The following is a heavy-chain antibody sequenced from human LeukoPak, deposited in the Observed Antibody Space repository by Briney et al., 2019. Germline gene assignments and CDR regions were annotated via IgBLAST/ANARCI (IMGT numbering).Heavy chain of an antibody. J-gene: IGHJ4*02. CDR3: ARLRGSYFDS. CDR1: GFTFSSYT. CDR2: ISTSSSTI. D-gene: IGHD1-26*01. V-gene: IGHV3-48*04. Sequence: PGGSLRLSCAASGFTFSSYTMNWVRQAAGKGLEWVSYISTSSSTIYYADSVKGRFTISRDNSKNTLYLQMSSLRAEDTAVYYCARLRGSYFDSWGQGTLVTVSS.